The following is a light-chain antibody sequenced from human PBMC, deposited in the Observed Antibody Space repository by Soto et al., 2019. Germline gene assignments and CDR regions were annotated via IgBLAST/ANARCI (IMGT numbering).Light chain of an antibody. J-gene: IGKJ1*01. V-gene: IGKV3-15*01. CDR1: QSVRSN. CDR2: GAS. Sequence: EIVMTQSPATLSVSPGERATLSCRASQSVRSNLAWYQQKPGQAPRLLIHGASTRAAGIPARFSGSGSGTELTLTINSLQSEDFAVYYCQQYNDWPWTFGQGTRVEL. CDR3: QQYNDWPWT.